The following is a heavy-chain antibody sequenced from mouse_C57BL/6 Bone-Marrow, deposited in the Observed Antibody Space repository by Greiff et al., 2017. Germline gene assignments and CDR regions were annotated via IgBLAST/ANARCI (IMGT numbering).Heavy chain of an antibody. Sequence: VQLQQSGPELVKPGASVKLSCKASGYTFKSYDINWVKQRPGQGLEWIGWIYPRDGSTNYNEKFKGKATLTVDTSSITAYMELISLTSEDSAVYCWARLVFDCSSGDCYFDYWGTGTTVTVSS. CDR1: GYTFKSYD. CDR3: ARLVFDCSSGDCYFDY. D-gene: IGHD1-1*01. V-gene: IGHV1-85*01. CDR2: IYPRDGST. J-gene: IGHJ1*03.